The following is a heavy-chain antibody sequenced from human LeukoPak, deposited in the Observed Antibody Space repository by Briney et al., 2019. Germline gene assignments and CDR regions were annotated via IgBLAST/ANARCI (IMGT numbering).Heavy chain of an antibody. CDR2: IYYSGST. V-gene: IGHV4-39*01. CDR1: GGSISSSRYY. J-gene: IGHJ4*02. D-gene: IGHD6-13*01. Sequence: SETLSLTCTVSGGSISSSRYYWGWIRQPPGKGLAWVGIIYYSGSTYYNPSLKSRVTISVDTSKNQFSLKLSSVTAADTAVYYCARCYSSTYTYYFDYWGQGTLVTVSS. CDR3: ARCYSSTYTYYFDY.